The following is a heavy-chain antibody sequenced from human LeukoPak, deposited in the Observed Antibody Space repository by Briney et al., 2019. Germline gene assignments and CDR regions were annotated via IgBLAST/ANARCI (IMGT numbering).Heavy chain of an antibody. CDR2: MYYRGST. V-gene: IGHV4-59*12. CDR1: GGSISSNS. J-gene: IGHJ5*02. D-gene: IGHD3-22*01. Sequence: PSETLSLTCTVSGGSISSNSWNWIRQPPGRGLEWIGFMYYRGSTNFNPSLRSRVTMSVDTSKNQFSLKLSSVTAADTAVYYCARGDSSESEWFDLWGQGTPVTVSS. CDR3: ARGDSSESEWFDL.